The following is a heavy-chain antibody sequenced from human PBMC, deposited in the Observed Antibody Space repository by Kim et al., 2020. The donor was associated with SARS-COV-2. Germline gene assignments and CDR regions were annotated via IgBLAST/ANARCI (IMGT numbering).Heavy chain of an antibody. J-gene: IGHJ3*02. Sequence: SETLSLTCAVSGGSISSSNWWSWVRQPPGKGLEWIGEIYHSGSTNYNPSLKSRVTISVDKSKNQFSLKLSSVTAADTAVYYCARENIVVVTAIRKDAFDIWGQGTMVTVSS. CDR1: GGSISSSNW. CDR2: IYHSGST. CDR3: ARENIVVVTAIRKDAFDI. V-gene: IGHV4-4*02. D-gene: IGHD2-21*02.